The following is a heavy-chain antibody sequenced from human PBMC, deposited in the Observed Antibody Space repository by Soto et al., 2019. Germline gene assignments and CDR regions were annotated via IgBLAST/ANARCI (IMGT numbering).Heavy chain of an antibody. V-gene: IGHV4-61*08. D-gene: IGHD3-22*01. CDR1: GGSVSSGGYY. CDR2: IYYSGST. CDR3: ARGPLPIHYYDSSYNWFDP. Sequence: PSEPLSLTCTVSGGSVSSGGYYWSWIRQRPGNGLEWIGYIYYSGSTNYNPSLKSRVTISVDTSKNQFSLKLSSVTAADTAVYYCARGPLPIHYYDSSYNWFDPWGQGTLVTVSS. J-gene: IGHJ5*02.